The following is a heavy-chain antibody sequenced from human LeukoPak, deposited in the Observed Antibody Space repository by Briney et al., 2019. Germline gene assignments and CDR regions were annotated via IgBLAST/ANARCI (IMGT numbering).Heavy chain of an antibody. J-gene: IGHJ4*02. CDR2: ISSSSYI. CDR3: ARVGRYSYGEFDY. Sequence: GGSLRLSCAAPGFTFSSYSMNWVRQAPGKGLEWVSSISSSSYIYYADSVKGRFTISRDNAKNSLYLQMNSLRAEDTAVYYCARVGRYSYGEFDYWGQGTLVTVSS. CDR1: GFTFSSYS. V-gene: IGHV3-21*01. D-gene: IGHD5-18*01.